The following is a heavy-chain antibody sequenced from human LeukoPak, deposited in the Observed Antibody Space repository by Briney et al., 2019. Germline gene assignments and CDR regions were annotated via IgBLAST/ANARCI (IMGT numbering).Heavy chain of an antibody. J-gene: IGHJ5*02. V-gene: IGHV1-8*02. CDR1: GYTFTGYY. Sequence: ASVKVSCKASGYTFTGYYMHWVRQAPGQGLEWMGWMNPNSGNTGYAQKFQGRVTMTRNTSISTAYMELSSLRSEDTAVYYCARGEGYNWFDPWGQGTLVTVSS. CDR2: MNPNSGNT. CDR3: ARGEGYNWFDP.